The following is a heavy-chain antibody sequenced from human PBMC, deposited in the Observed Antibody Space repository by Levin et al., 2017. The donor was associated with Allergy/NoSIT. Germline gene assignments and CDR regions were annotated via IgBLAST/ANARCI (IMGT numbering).Heavy chain of an antibody. CDR1: GGSISSSNW. D-gene: IGHD1-1*01. Sequence: KPSETLSLTCAVSGGSISSSNWWSWVRQPPGKGLEWIGEIYHSGSTNYNPSLKSRVTISVDKSKNQFSLKLSSVTAADTAVYYCAQLGKGSRRRFDYWGQGTLVTVSS. CDR3: AQLGKGSRRRFDY. J-gene: IGHJ4*02. CDR2: IYHSGST. V-gene: IGHV4-4*02.